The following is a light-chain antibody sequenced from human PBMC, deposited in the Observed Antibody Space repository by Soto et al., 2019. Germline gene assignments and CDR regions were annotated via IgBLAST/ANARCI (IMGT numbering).Light chain of an antibody. J-gene: IGLJ1*01. V-gene: IGLV2-23*01. CDR1: SSDVGSYNL. CDR2: EGS. Sequence: QSALTQPASVSGSPGQSITISCTGTSSDVGSYNLVSWYQQHPGKAPKLMIYEGSKRHSGVSNRFSGSKPGKTASLTISGLQAEDEADYYCCSYAGSSSYVFGTGTKLTVL. CDR3: CSYAGSSSYV.